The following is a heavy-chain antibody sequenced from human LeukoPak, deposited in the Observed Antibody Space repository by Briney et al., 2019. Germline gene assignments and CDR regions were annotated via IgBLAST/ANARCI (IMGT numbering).Heavy chain of an antibody. CDR1: GGTYNNYA. CDR2: ILPVFGTS. J-gene: IGHJ6*03. Sequence: SVKVSCKASGGTYNNYAITWVRQAPGQGLKWVGGILPVFGTSNYAQRFQGRVTITADESTGTTYMELSSLRSEDTAVYYCARDHRGFYYGSGNYYYLDVWGKGTTVTVSS. CDR3: ARDHRGFYYGSGNYYYLDV. V-gene: IGHV1-69*01. D-gene: IGHD3-10*01.